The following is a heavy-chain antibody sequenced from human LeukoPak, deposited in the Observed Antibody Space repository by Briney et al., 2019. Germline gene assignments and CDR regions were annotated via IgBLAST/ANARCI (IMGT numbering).Heavy chain of an antibody. Sequence: KPSETLSLTCTVSGGSITIYYWSWIRQPAGKGLEWIGRIYTSGSTNYNPSLKSRVTMSVDTSKNQVSLKLSSVTAADAAVYYCARGGWLRFLYFDYWGQGTLVTVSS. CDR2: IYTSGST. J-gene: IGHJ4*02. CDR3: ARGGWLRFLYFDY. V-gene: IGHV4-4*07. CDR1: GGSITIYY. D-gene: IGHD5-12*01.